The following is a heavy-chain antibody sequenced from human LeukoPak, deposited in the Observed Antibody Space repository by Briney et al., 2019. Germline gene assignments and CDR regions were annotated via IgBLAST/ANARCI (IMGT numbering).Heavy chain of an antibody. CDR3: ARFTDYGYSSSYNWFDP. V-gene: IGHV4-34*01. CDR1: GGSFSGYY. J-gene: IGHJ5*02. Sequence: SETLSLTCAVYGGSFSGYYWSWIRQPPGKGLEWIGEINHSGSTNYNPSLKSRVTISVDTSKNQFSLKLSSVTAADTAVYYCARFTDYGYSSSYNWFDPWGQGTLVTVSS. CDR2: INHSGST. D-gene: IGHD6-13*01.